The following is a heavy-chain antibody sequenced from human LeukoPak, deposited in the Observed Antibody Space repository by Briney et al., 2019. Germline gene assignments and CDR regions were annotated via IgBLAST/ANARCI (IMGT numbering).Heavy chain of an antibody. CDR2: INPNSGGT. Sequence: ASVKVSCKASGYTFTGCYMHWVRQAPGQGLEWMGWINPNSGGTNYAQKFQGRVTMTRDTSISTAYMELSRLRSDDTAVYYCARDRRVLRFLEWLLDYWGQGTLVTVSS. CDR3: ARDRRVLRFLEWLLDY. D-gene: IGHD3-3*01. J-gene: IGHJ4*02. V-gene: IGHV1-2*02. CDR1: GYTFTGCY.